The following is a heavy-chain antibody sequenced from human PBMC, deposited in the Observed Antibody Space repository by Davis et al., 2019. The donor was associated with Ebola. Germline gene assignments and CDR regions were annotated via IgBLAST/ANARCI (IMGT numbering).Heavy chain of an antibody. D-gene: IGHD2-15*01. CDR2: INHSGST. Sequence: TLSLTCAVYGGSFSGYYWSWIRQPPGKGREWIGEINHSGSTNYNPSLKSRVTISVDTSKNQFSLKLSSVTAADTAVYYCATPLGLCSGGSCPLGYWGQGTLVTVSS. V-gene: IGHV4-34*01. CDR3: ATPLGLCSGGSCPLGY. J-gene: IGHJ4*02. CDR1: GGSFSGYY.